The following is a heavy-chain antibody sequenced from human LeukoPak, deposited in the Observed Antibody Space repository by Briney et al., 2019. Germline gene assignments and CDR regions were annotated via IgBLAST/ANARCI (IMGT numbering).Heavy chain of an antibody. Sequence: SEILFLTCTVSGGSISDHYWSWIRQPSGKGLEWIGRIYSSGSANYSPSLKSRVSMSVDTSNNYFSLNLTSVTAADTALYFCARDVRYASGWSTPESWGQGILVTVSS. CDR3: ARDVRYASGWSTPES. CDR2: IYSSGSA. D-gene: IGHD6-19*01. CDR1: GGSISDHY. V-gene: IGHV4-4*07. J-gene: IGHJ5*02.